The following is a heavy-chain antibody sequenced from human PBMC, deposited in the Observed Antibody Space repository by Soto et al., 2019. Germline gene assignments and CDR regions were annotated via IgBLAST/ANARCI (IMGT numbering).Heavy chain of an antibody. CDR3: ASGSGYGSGRIDY. Sequence: SETLSLTCTVSGGSISSGDYYWSWIRQPPGKGLEWIGYIYYSGSTYYNPSLKSRVTISVDTSKNQFSLKLSSVTAADTAVYYCASGSGYGSGRIDYWGQGTLVTVSS. CDR1: GGSISSGDYY. J-gene: IGHJ4*02. D-gene: IGHD3-10*01. V-gene: IGHV4-30-4*01. CDR2: IYYSGST.